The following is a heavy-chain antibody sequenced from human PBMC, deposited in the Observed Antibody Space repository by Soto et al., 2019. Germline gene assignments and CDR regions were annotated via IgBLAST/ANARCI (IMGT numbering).Heavy chain of an antibody. D-gene: IGHD5-18*01. CDR2: IIPILGIA. CDR1: GGTFSSYT. V-gene: IGHV1-69*08. J-gene: IGHJ4*02. Sequence: QVQLVQSGAEVKKPGSSVKVSCKASGGTFSSYTISWVRQAPGQGLEWMGRIIPILGIANYAQKFQGRVTITADKSTSTAYMELSSLRSEDTAVYYCARDRIQLWPRQYYFDYWGQVTLVTVSS. CDR3: ARDRIQLWPRQYYFDY.